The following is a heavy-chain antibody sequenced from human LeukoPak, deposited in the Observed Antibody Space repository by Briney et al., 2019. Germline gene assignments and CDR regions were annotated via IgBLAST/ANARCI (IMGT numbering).Heavy chain of an antibody. Sequence: SETLSLTCTVSGGSITSYYWSWIRQSAGKGLEWIGRIYITGSTTYNPSLKSRVTMSLDTSKNQFSLKLSSVTAADAAVYYCARVWELSDAFDIWGQGTMVTVSS. CDR2: IYITGST. V-gene: IGHV4-4*07. CDR3: ARVWELSDAFDI. CDR1: GGSITSYY. J-gene: IGHJ3*02. D-gene: IGHD1-26*01.